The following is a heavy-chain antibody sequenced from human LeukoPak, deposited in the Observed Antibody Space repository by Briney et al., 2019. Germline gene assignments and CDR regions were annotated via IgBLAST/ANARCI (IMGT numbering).Heavy chain of an antibody. V-gene: IGHV3-11*01. CDR3: AKVGDSGSYGAFDY. J-gene: IGHJ4*02. D-gene: IGHD1-26*01. CDR1: GFTFSDYY. CDR2: ISSSGGTI. Sequence: GGSLRLSCAASGFTFSDYYMSWIRQAPGKGLEWVSYISSSGGTIYYADSVKGRFTISRDNAKNSLYLQMNSLRAEDTAVYYCAKVGDSGSYGAFDYWGQGTLVTVSS.